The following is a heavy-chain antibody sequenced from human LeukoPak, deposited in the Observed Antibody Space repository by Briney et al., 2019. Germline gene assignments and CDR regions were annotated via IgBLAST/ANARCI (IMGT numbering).Heavy chain of an antibody. V-gene: IGHV3-33*01. CDR3: AREWVQAYYYYYGMDV. Sequence: PGGSLRLSCAASGFTFSSYGMHWVRQAPGKGLEWVAVIWYDGSNKYYADSVKGRFTISRDNSKNTLYLQMNSLRAEDTAVYYCAREWVQAYYYYYGMDVWGQGTTVTVSS. J-gene: IGHJ6*02. CDR2: IWYDGSNK. CDR1: GFTFSSYG.